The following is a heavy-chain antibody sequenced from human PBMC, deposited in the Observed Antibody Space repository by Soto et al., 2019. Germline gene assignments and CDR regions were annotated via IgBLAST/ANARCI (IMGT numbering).Heavy chain of an antibody. J-gene: IGHJ4*02. V-gene: IGHV1-18*01. D-gene: IGHD3-22*01. CDR2: VSTNNANT. CDR3: ARELNTESSAYYSFAY. Sequence: QVQLVQSGPEVKMPGASVKVSCKTSGYSFSAYGLAWLRQAPGQRPEWMGWVSTNNANTNYAQKFQGRVTMTTDTSTTTTYMELRSLSSDDTSVYYCARELNTESSAYYSFAYWGQGPLVTVSS. CDR1: GYSFSAYG.